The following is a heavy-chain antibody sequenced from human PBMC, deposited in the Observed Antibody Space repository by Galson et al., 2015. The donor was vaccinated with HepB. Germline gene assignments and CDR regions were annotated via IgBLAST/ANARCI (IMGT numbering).Heavy chain of an antibody. CDR2: XTGNGGYT. J-gene: IGHJ4*02. V-gene: IGHV3-23*01. D-gene: IGHD6-19*01. Sequence: SLRLSCAGTGLTFSTYALSWVRQAPGKGLEWVAVXTGNGGYTAYTESMKGRFTISGDNSKNTLYLQMNRLRADDTAVYYCAKGGLQWHDQWGQGTLVTVSA. CDR3: AKGGLQWHDQ. CDR1: GLTFSTYA.